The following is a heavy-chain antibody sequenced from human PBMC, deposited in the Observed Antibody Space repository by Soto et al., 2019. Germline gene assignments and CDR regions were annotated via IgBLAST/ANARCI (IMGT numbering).Heavy chain of an antibody. CDR2: IYYSGST. Sequence: SETLSLTCTVSGGSISNYYWSWIRQPPGKGLEWIGYIYYSGSTNYNPSLKSRVTISVDTSKNQFSLKLSSVTAADTAVYYCARHLRRYYGGNSGGSAFDIWGQGTMVTVSS. V-gene: IGHV4-59*08. D-gene: IGHD4-17*01. CDR3: ARHLRRYYGGNSGGSAFDI. J-gene: IGHJ3*02. CDR1: GGSISNYY.